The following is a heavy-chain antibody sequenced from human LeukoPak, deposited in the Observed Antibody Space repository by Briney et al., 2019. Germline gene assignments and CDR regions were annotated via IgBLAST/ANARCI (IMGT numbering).Heavy chain of an antibody. J-gene: IGHJ5*02. D-gene: IGHD3-22*01. Sequence: ASVKVSCKASGGTFSSYAISWVRQAPGQGLEWMGGIIPIFGTANYAQKFQGRVTITADESMSTAYMELSSLRSEDTAVYYCARGGITMIVVPTAWFDPWGQGTLVTVSS. CDR3: ARGGITMIVVPTAWFDP. V-gene: IGHV1-69*13. CDR1: GGTFSSYA. CDR2: IIPIFGTA.